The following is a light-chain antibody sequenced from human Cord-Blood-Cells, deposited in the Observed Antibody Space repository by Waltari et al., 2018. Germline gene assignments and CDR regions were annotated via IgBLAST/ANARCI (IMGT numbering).Light chain of an antibody. CDR3: QQRSNWPPLT. J-gene: IGKJ4*01. CDR1: QSVSSY. Sequence: IVLTQSPATLSLYPGERATLTCRASQSVSSYLAWYQQKPGQAARLLIYDASNRATGIPARFSGSGSGTDFTLTISSLEPEDLAVYYCQQRSNWPPLTFGGGTKVEIK. CDR2: DAS. V-gene: IGKV3-11*01.